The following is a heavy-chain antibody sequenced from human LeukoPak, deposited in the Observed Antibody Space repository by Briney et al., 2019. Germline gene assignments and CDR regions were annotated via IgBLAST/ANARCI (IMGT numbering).Heavy chain of an antibody. CDR2: MNPNSGNT. CDR1: GYTFTSYD. Sequence: ASVKVSCKASGYTFTSYDINWVRQATGQGLEWMGWMNPNSGNTGYAQKFQDRVTMTRNTSISTAYMELSSLRSEDTAVYYCARGRRDSRQFAYWDQGTLATVSS. D-gene: IGHD3-10*01. J-gene: IGHJ4*02. CDR3: ARGRRDSRQFAY. V-gene: IGHV1-8*01.